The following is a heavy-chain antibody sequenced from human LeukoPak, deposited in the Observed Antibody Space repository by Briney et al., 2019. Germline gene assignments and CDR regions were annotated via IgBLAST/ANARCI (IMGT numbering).Heavy chain of an antibody. Sequence: PGGSLRLSCAASGFTFSDYYMSWIRQAPGKGLEWVSSISSSSSYIYYADSVKGRFTISRDNAKNSLYLQMNSLRADDTAVYYCASPKYCYDSSGYHSHSAPVGYGGQGTLVTVFS. CDR3: ASPKYCYDSSGYHSHSAPVGY. CDR1: GFTFSDYY. D-gene: IGHD3-22*01. CDR2: ISSSSSYI. V-gene: IGHV3-11*06. J-gene: IGHJ4*02.